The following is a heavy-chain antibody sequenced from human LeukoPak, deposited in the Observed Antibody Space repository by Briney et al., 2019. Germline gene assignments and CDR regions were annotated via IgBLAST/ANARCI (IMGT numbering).Heavy chain of an antibody. Sequence: ASVKVSCKASGYTFTSYGISWVGQAPGQGREGMGWISAYNGNTNYAQKLQGRVTMTTDTSTSTAYMELRSLRSDDTAVYYCARDSLQLWSDDAFDIWGQGTMVTVSS. J-gene: IGHJ3*02. CDR3: ARDSLQLWSDDAFDI. CDR1: GYTFTSYG. V-gene: IGHV1-18*01. CDR2: ISAYNGNT. D-gene: IGHD5-18*01.